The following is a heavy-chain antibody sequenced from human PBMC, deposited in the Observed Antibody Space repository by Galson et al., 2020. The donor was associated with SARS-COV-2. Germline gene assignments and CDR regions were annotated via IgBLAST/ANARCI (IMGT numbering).Heavy chain of an antibody. CDR2: ISAYNGNI. D-gene: IGHD3-22*01. V-gene: IGHV1-18*01. CDR3: ARSGMIVVGLGLDY. CDR1: GYSFSNYG. Sequence: GESLKISCKASGYSFSNYGISWVRQAPGQGLEWMGWISAYNGNIKFARRFQGRVSMTTDTSTSTAYMELRSLRSDDTAVYYCARSGMIVVGLGLDYWGQGTLVTVSS. J-gene: IGHJ4*02.